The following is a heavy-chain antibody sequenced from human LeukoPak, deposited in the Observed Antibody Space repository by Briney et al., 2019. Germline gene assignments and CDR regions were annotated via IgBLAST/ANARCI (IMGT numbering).Heavy chain of an antibody. CDR2: IYYSGSA. J-gene: IGHJ4*02. CDR1: GGSTSSSSYY. CDR3: ARENMVRGVIPFDY. V-gene: IGHV4-39*07. D-gene: IGHD3-10*01. Sequence: SETLSLTCTVSGGSTSSSSYYWGWIRQPPEKGLEWIGSIYYSGSAYYTPSLKSRVTISVDTSQNQFSLKMSSVTAAYTAVYYCARENMVRGVIPFDYWGQGTLVTVSS.